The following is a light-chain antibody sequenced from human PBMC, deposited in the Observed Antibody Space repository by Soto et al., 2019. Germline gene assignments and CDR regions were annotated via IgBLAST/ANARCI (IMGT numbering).Light chain of an antibody. Sequence: ETVLTQSPGTLSLSPGERATLSCRASQTISSSYLAWYQQTPGQAPRLLIYDASSRATGIPDRFSGSGSGTDFTLTISRLEPEDFAVYYCQQYGSSPFTFGPGTKVDIK. CDR2: DAS. CDR3: QQYGSSPFT. J-gene: IGKJ3*01. V-gene: IGKV3-20*01. CDR1: QTISSSY.